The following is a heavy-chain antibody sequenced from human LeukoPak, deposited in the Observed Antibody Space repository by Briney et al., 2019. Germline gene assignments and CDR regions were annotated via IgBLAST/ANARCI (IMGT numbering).Heavy chain of an antibody. Sequence: ASVKVSCKASGYTFTSYDINWVRQATGQGLEWMGWMNPNSGNTGYAQKFQGRVTITRNTSLSTAYMELSSLRSEDTAEYYCARGRYCSSTSCFAWLWFDPWGQGTLVTVSS. CDR3: ARGRYCSSTSCFAWLWFDP. CDR2: MNPNSGNT. J-gene: IGHJ5*02. CDR1: GYTFTSYD. V-gene: IGHV1-8*03. D-gene: IGHD2-2*01.